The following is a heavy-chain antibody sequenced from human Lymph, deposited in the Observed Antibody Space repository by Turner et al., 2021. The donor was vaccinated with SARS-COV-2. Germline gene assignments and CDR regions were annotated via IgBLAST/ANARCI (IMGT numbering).Heavy chain of an antibody. V-gene: IGHV1-69*10. CDR3: ARIVAPGMGGGVYYYYYGMDV. CDR2: VIPMLGIE. J-gene: IGHJ6*02. D-gene: IGHD6-13*01. CDR1: GGPFSSSA. Sequence: QVQLVQSGAEVKKPGSSVKVSCKASGGPFSSSAISWVRQAPGKGLGWMGGVIPMLGIEKDAQKSQGRVKIPAEKTTSTAYMEVSSLRAVDTAVYYCARIVAPGMGGGVYYYYYGMDVWGQGTTVTVSS.